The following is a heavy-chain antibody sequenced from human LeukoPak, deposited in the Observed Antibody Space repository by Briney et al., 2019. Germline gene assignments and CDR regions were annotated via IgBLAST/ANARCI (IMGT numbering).Heavy chain of an antibody. V-gene: IGHV3-7*01. J-gene: IGHJ5*02. CDR1: GFSLSSYW. CDR2: IKHEGSDK. Sequence: PGGSLRLSCAASGFSLSSYWMAWLRQAPGKGLECVAIIKHEGSDKYYLDSVRGRFTVSRDNAKNSLYLEMNYLRADDTSIYYCARGTRDSQYNCFDPWGQGTLVTVSS. D-gene: IGHD3-22*01. CDR3: ARGTRDSQYNCFDP.